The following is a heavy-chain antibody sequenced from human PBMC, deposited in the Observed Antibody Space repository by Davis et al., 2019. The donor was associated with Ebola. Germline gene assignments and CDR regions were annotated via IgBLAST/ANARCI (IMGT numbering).Heavy chain of an antibody. D-gene: IGHD2-2*01. Sequence: ASVKVSCKASGYTFTGYYIHWVRQAPGQGLEWMGQINPNSGDTSYAQRFQGRVTMTRDTSTSTAYMELSRLRADDTAMYYCARSCISARCYLLYAMDVWGKGTTVTVSS. CDR2: INPNSGDT. V-gene: IGHV1-2*06. CDR3: ARSCISARCYLLYAMDV. J-gene: IGHJ6*03. CDR1: GYTFTGYY.